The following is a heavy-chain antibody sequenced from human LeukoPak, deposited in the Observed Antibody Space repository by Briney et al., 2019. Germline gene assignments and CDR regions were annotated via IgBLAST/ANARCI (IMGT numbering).Heavy chain of an antibody. J-gene: IGHJ4*02. D-gene: IGHD4-17*01. CDR1: GFTFSDYG. CDR3: GRDLRSGYFDY. Sequence: GGSLRLSCAASGFTFSDYGIHWVRQAPGKGLEWVAIIWSDGSNKYYADSVKGRFIISRDDSKNTVHLQMNSLRAEDTALYFCGRDLRSGYFDYLGQGTLVTVSS. V-gene: IGHV3-33*01. CDR2: IWSDGSNK.